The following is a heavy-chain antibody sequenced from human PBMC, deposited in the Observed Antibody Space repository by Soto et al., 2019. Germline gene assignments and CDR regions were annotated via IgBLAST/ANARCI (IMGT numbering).Heavy chain of an antibody. CDR1: GGSISSGGDY. J-gene: IGHJ4*02. D-gene: IGHD5-12*01. CDR2: IYYSGST. CDR3: AREFRSNTDVDFYFDY. Sequence: SETLSLTCTVSGGSISSGGDYCSWIRQHPGKGLEWIGYIYYSGSTYYNPSLKSRVTISVDTSKNQFSLKLSSVTAADTAVYYCAREFRSNTDVDFYFDYWGQGTLVTVSS. V-gene: IGHV4-31*03.